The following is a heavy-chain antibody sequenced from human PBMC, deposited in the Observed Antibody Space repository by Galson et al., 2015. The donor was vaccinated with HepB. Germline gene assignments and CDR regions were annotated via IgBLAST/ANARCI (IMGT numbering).Heavy chain of an antibody. CDR1: GFSFDDYT. V-gene: IGHV3-43*01. CDR3: AKDIGYGDYDDAFDM. D-gene: IGHD4-17*01. CDR2: FSWDGNT. Sequence: SLRLSCAASGFSFDDYTMHWVRQAPGKGLEWISLFSWDGNTYYADSVKGRFTISRDNSKNSLYLQMNSLRTEYTALYYCAKDIGYGDYDDAFDMWGQGTMVTVSS. J-gene: IGHJ3*02.